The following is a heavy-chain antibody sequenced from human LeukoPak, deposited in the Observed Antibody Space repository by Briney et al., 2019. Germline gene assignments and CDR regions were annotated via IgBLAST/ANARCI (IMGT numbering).Heavy chain of an antibody. V-gene: IGHV1-2*02. J-gene: IGHJ4*02. CDR1: GYTFTGYY. Sequence: ASVKVSCKASGYTFTGYYMHWVRQAPGQGLAWMGWINPNSGGTNYAQKCQGRVTMTRDTSISTAYMELSRLRSDDTAVYYCARDQGELLFDYWGQGTLVTVSS. CDR3: ARDQGELLFDY. CDR2: INPNSGGT. D-gene: IGHD1-26*01.